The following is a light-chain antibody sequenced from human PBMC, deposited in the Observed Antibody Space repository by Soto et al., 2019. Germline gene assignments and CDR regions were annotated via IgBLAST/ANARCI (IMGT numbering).Light chain of an antibody. CDR1: QSISSW. CDR2: KAS. J-gene: IGKJ1*01. CDR3: QQYNSIRRT. V-gene: IGKV1-5*03. Sequence: DIQMPQSPSTLSASVGDSVTITCRASQSISSWLAWYQQKPGKAPKLLIYKASSLASGVPSRFSGSGSGTELTITISSLQPDDFETYYCQQYNSIRRTFGQGTKVDIK.